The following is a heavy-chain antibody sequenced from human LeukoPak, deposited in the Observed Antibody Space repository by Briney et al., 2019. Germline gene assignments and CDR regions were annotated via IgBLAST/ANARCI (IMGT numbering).Heavy chain of an antibody. CDR3: ARRLVRGSMDV. J-gene: IGHJ6*03. CDR2: INRSGST. D-gene: IGHD3-10*01. V-gene: IGHV4-34*01. CDR1: DDSITMYY. Sequence: SETLSLTCTVSDDSITMYYWSWIRQPPGKGLEWIGEINRSGSTNCNPSLKSRVTISVDTSKNQFSLRLSSVTAADTAVYYCARRLVRGSMDVWGKGTTVTISS.